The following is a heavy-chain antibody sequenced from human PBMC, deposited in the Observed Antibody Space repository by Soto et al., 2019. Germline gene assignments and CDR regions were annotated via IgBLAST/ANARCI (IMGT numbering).Heavy chain of an antibody. V-gene: IGHV4-34*01. CDR1: GGSFSGYY. J-gene: IGHJ4*02. D-gene: IGHD3-10*01. CDR3: AGRRYGSGRTSGGFDY. CDR2: INHSGST. Sequence: SETLSLTCAVYGGSFSGYYWSWIRQPPGKGLEWIGEINHSGSTNYNPSLKSRVTISVDTSKNQFSLKLSSVTAADTAVYYCAGRRYGSGRTSGGFDYWGQGTLVTVSS.